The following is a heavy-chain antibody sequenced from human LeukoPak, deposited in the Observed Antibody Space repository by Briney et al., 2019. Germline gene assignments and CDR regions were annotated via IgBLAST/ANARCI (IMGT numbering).Heavy chain of an antibody. CDR3: VRGLSGVSSWYFDL. Sequence: GGSLRLSCAASGFTFSSYAMNWVRQAPGKGLEWVSTISVGGGSTYYADSVKGRFTISRDISKNALYLQMNNLGPEDTALYYCVRGLSGVSSWYFDLWGRGTLVSVSS. CDR2: ISVGGGST. D-gene: IGHD7-27*01. V-gene: IGHV3-23*01. J-gene: IGHJ2*01. CDR1: GFTFSSYA.